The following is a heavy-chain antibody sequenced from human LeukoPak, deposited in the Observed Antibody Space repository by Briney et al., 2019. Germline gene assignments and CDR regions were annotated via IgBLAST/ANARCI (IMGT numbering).Heavy chain of an antibody. V-gene: IGHV3-66*02. Sequence: GGSLRLSCVASGFTVSSNYMTWVRQAPGKGLEWVSVIYSGGNTYYADSVKGRFTISRDNSKNTLYLQMNSLRAEDTAVYYCSGFDPKYSGGWYWVDYWGQGTLVTVSS. CDR2: IYSGGNT. CDR1: GFTVSSNY. J-gene: IGHJ4*02. D-gene: IGHD6-19*01. CDR3: SGFDPKYSGGWYWVDY.